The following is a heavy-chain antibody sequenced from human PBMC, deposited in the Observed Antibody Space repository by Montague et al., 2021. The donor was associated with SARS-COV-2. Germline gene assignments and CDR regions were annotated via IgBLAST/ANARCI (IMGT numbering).Heavy chain of an antibody. Sequence: SLILSCAASGFTVSSNYMSWVRQAPGKGLEWVSVIYSGGSTYYADSVKGRFTISRDNSKNTLYLQMNSLRAEDTAVYYCARDRHWTNTYYDILTGYQYYYYGMDVWGQGTTVTVSS. J-gene: IGHJ6*02. D-gene: IGHD3-9*01. CDR3: ARDRHWTNTYYDILTGYQYYYYGMDV. CDR2: IYSGGST. V-gene: IGHV3-66*01. CDR1: GFTVSSNY.